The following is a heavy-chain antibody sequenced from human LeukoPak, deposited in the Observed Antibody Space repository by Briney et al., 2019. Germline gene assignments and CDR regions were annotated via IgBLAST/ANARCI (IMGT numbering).Heavy chain of an antibody. CDR1: GFTFRIYT. V-gene: IGHV3-23*01. CDR2: ISGTGFTT. D-gene: IGHD1-26*01. J-gene: IGHJ4*03. CDR3: TKDVQVGPTRGFFDF. Sequence: GGSLRLSCAASGFTFRIYTMSWVRQAPGKGLEWISVISGTGFTTYHTDSVKGRFTISRDNSKSILYLQMDGLRAEDTAIYFCTKDVQVGPTRGFFDFWGQGTLVTVSS.